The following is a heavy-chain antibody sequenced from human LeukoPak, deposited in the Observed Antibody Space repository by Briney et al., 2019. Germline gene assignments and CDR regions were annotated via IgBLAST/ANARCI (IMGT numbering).Heavy chain of an antibody. J-gene: IGHJ6*02. Sequence: GGSLRLSCAASGFTFSSYGMHWVRQAPGKGLEWVAVISYDGSNKYYADSVKGRFTISRDNFKNTLYLQMNSLRAEDTAVYYCAKGTRITIFGGTLDQYYYYGMDVWGQGTTVTVSS. CDR1: GFTFSSYG. V-gene: IGHV3-30*18. CDR3: AKGTRITIFGGTLDQYYYYGMDV. D-gene: IGHD3-3*01. CDR2: ISYDGSNK.